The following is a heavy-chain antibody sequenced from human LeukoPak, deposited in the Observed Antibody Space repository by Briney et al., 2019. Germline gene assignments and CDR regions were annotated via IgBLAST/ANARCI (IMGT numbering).Heavy chain of an antibody. CDR3: ARDLAYDSSGYYYENYFDY. CDR1: GYTFTSYG. CDR2: ISAYNGNT. J-gene: IGHJ4*02. Sequence: ASVKVSCKASGYTFTSYGISWVRQAPGQGLEWTGWISAYNGNTNYAQKLQGRVTMTTDTSTSTAYMELRSLRSDDTAVYYCARDLAYDSSGYYYENYFDYWGQGTLVTVSS. D-gene: IGHD3-22*01. V-gene: IGHV1-18*01.